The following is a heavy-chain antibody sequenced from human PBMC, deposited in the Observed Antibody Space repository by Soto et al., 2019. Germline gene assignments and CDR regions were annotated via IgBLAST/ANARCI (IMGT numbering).Heavy chain of an antibody. V-gene: IGHV3-33*01. CDR1: GFTFSSYG. CDR2: IWYDGSNK. Sequence: GGSLRLSCAASGFTFSSYGMHWVRQAPGKGLEWVAVIWYDGSNKYYADSVKGRFTISRDNSKNTLYLQMNSLRAEDTAVYYCARESTSMSLKVFGDAFDIWGQGTMVTVSS. CDR3: ARESTSMSLKVFGDAFDI. J-gene: IGHJ3*02. D-gene: IGHD2-21*01.